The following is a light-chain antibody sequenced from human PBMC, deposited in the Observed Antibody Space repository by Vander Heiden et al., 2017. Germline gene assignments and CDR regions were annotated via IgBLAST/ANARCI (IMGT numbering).Light chain of an antibody. CDR3: SAYTTSGTFPYV. CDR1: SSDIGGYSL. J-gene: IGLJ1*01. Sequence: QPALTQPASVSGSPGLSITISCTGTSSDIGGYSLVSWYQRHPGKAPKLIIDDVDSRPSGVSNRFSGSKSGKTASLTISGLQAEDEAEYYCSAYTTSGTFPYVFGAGTQVTVL. CDR2: DVD. V-gene: IGLV2-14*01.